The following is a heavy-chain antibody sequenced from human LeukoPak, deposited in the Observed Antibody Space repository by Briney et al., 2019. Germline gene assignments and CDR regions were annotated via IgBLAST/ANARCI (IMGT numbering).Heavy chain of an antibody. CDR3: ARDMDGDYVFDP. D-gene: IGHD4-17*01. Sequence: SETLSLTCAVYGGSFSGYYWSWIRQPPGKGLEWIGEINHSGSTYYNPSLKSRVTISVDRSKNQFSLKLSSVTAADTAVYYCARDMDGDYVFDPWGQGTLVTVSS. V-gene: IGHV4-34*01. CDR1: GGSFSGYY. CDR2: INHSGST. J-gene: IGHJ5*02.